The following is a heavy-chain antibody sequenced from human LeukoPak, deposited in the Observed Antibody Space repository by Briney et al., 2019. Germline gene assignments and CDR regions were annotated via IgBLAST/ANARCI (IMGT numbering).Heavy chain of an antibody. J-gene: IGHJ6*02. Sequence: GGSLRLSCAASGFTFSSYWMSWVRQAPGKGLEWVAHIKQDGSEKYYVDSVKGRFTISRDNAKNSLYLQMNSLRAEDTAVYYCARTFSPHQYYDFWSGYYYYGMDVWGQGTTVTVSS. CDR1: GFTFSSYW. D-gene: IGHD3-3*01. V-gene: IGHV3-7*01. CDR2: IKQDGSEK. CDR3: ARTFSPHQYYDFWSGYYYYGMDV.